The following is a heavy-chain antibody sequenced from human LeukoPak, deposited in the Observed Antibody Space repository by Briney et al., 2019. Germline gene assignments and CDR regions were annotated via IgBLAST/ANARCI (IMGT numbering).Heavy chain of an antibody. D-gene: IGHD3-3*01. CDR3: ARVSITIFGVVSLPTDY. J-gene: IGHJ4*02. V-gene: IGHV1-18*01. Sequence: ASVKVSCKASGYTFTSYGISWVRQAPGQGLEWMGWISAYNGNTNYAQKLQGRVTMTTDTSTSTAYMGLRSLRSDDTAVYYCARVSITIFGVVSLPTDYWGQGTLVTASS. CDR2: ISAYNGNT. CDR1: GYTFTSYG.